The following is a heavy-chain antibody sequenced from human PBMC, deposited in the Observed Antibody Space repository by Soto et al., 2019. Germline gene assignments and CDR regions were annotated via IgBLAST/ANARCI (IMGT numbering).Heavy chain of an antibody. CDR1: GDSVSSNSAA. D-gene: IGHD6-19*01. CDR2: TYYRSKWYN. J-gene: IGHJ5*02. Sequence: SQTLSLTCAISGDSVSSNSAAWNWIRQSPSRGLEWLGRTYYRSKWYNDYAVSVKSRITINPDTSKNQFSLQLNSVTPEDTAVYYCASSYDSSGWAQNWFDPWGKGPLVTVSS. CDR3: ASSYDSSGWAQNWFDP. V-gene: IGHV6-1*01.